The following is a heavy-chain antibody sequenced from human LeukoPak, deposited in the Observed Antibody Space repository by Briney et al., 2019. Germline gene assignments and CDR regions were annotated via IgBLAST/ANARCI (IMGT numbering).Heavy chain of an antibody. Sequence: GGSLRLSCTVPGFTVSSNSMSWVRQAPGKGLEWVSFIYSDNTHYSDSVKGRFAISRDNSKNTLYLQMNSLRAEDTAVYYCARVGRGYTYKVFYFDYWGQGTLVTVSS. D-gene: IGHD5-18*01. CDR3: ARVGRGYTYKVFYFDY. CDR1: GFTVSSNS. J-gene: IGHJ4*02. V-gene: IGHV3-53*01. CDR2: IYSDNT.